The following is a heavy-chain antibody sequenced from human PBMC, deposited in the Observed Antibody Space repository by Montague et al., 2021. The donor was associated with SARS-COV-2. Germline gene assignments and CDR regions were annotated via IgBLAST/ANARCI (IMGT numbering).Heavy chain of an antibody. V-gene: IGHV2-5*02. CDR3: ARRYDFYRAEAFDV. Sequence: PALAKPTQTLTLTCVFSGFSLNTDGVGVAWIRRPPGKALEWLALIYWDGDQRYSPSLKTRLTITKDTSKNRVVLTMINLDPVDTATYYCARRYDFYRAEAFDVWGQGTMLTVSS. D-gene: IGHD3-3*01. J-gene: IGHJ3*01. CDR1: GFSLNTDGVG. CDR2: IYWDGDQ.